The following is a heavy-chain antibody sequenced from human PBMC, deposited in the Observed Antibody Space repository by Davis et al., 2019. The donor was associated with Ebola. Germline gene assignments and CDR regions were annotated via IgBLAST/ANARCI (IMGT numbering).Heavy chain of an antibody. V-gene: IGHV4-34*01. CDR2: IYYSGST. J-gene: IGHJ6*02. D-gene: IGHD1-14*01. Sequence: PSETLSLTCAVYGGSFSSYYWGWIRQPPGKGLEWIGSIYYSGSTYYNPSLKSRVTISVDKSKNQFSLKLSSVTAADTAVYYCARGPGSYYYYGMDVWGQGTTVTVSS. CDR1: GGSFSSYY. CDR3: ARGPGSYYYYGMDV.